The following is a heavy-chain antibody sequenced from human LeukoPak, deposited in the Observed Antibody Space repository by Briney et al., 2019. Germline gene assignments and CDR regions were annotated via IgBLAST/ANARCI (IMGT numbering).Heavy chain of an antibody. D-gene: IGHD1-26*01. CDR1: GFTFSSYA. J-gene: IGHJ6*02. CDR3: ARGSGPIVGATIRGGGYYYYGMDV. Sequence: GRSLRLSCAASGFTFSSYAMHWVRQAPGKGLERVAVISYDGSNKYYADSVKGRFTISRDNSKNTLYLQMNSLRAEDTAVYSSARGSGPIVGATIRGGGYYYYGMDVWGQGTTVTVSS. V-gene: IGHV3-30*04. CDR2: ISYDGSNK.